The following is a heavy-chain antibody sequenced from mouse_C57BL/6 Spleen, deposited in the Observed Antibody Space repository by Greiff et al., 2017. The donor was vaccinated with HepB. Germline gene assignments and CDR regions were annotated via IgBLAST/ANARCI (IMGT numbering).Heavy chain of an antibody. V-gene: IGHV1-52*01. CDR3: ARWNSYTFYWYFDV. D-gene: IGHD5-2*01. CDR1: GYTFTSYW. CDR2: IDPSDSET. J-gene: IGHJ1*03. Sequence: QVQLQQPGAELVRPGSSVKLSCKASGYTFTSYWMHWVKQRPIQGLEWIGNIDPSDSETHYNQKFKDKATLTVDKSSSTAYMQLSSLTSEDSAVYYGARWNSYTFYWYFDVWGTGTTVTVSS.